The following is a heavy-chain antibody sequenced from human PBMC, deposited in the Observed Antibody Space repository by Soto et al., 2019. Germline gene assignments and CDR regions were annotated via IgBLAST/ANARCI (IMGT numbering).Heavy chain of an antibody. J-gene: IGHJ4*02. CDR3: AREYGDYALGYFDY. Sequence: QVQLVQSGAEVKKPGSSVKVSCKASGGTFSSYTISWVRQAPGQGLEWMGRIIPILGIANYGQKFQGRVTITADKSTSTAYMELSSLRSEDTAVYYCAREYGDYALGYFDYWGQGTLVTVSS. V-gene: IGHV1-69*08. D-gene: IGHD4-17*01. CDR2: IIPILGIA. CDR1: GGTFSSYT.